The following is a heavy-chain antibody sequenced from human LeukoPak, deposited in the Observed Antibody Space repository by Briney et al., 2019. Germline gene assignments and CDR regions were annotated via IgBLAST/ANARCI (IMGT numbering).Heavy chain of an antibody. CDR3: ANLAVTGPGDY. CDR1: GFTFSSNW. V-gene: IGHV3-74*01. J-gene: IGHJ4*02. D-gene: IGHD6-19*01. Sequence: PGGSLRLSCAASGFTFSSNWMHWVRQGPGKGLVWVSRINSDGGTTTYADSVKGRFTISRDNAKNTLYLQMNSLRAEDTAVYYCANLAVTGPGDYWGQGTLVTVSS. CDR2: INSDGGTT.